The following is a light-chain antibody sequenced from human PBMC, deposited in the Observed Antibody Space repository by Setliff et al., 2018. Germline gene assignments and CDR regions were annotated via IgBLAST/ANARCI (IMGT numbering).Light chain of an antibody. CDR3: QQHESFPLT. V-gene: IGKV3-20*01. CDR1: QSLTNNF. Sequence: DIVLTQSPGTLSLSPGERVTLSCRASQSLTNNFLGWYQRKPGQAPRLLIYITSIRATGIPDRFSGSGSGTDFTLTITRLEPEDSAVYYCQQHESFPLTFGGGTKV. CDR2: ITS. J-gene: IGKJ4*01.